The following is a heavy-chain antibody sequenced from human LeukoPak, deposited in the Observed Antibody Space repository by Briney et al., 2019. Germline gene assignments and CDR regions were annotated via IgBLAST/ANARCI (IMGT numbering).Heavy chain of an antibody. CDR3: ARESMGSSRAFDY. V-gene: IGHV3-30-3*01. Sequence: PGGSLRLSCAASGFTFSSYAMHWVRQAPGKGLEWVAVISYDGSNKYYADSVKGRFTISRDNSKNTLYLQMNSLRAEDTAVYYCARESMGSSRAFDYWGQGTLVTVFS. J-gene: IGHJ4*02. D-gene: IGHD1-26*01. CDR1: GFTFSSYA. CDR2: ISYDGSNK.